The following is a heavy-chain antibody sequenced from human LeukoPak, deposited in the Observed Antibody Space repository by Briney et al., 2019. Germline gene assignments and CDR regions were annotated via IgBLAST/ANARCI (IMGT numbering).Heavy chain of an antibody. J-gene: IGHJ4*02. D-gene: IGHD6-19*01. V-gene: IGHV4-31*03. CDR2: IYYSGST. CDR3: ARANVAVAGTVYFDY. CDR1: GGSISSGGYY. Sequence: SETLSLTCTVSGGSISSGGYYWSWIRQHPGKGLEWIGYIYYSGSTYYNPSLKSRVTISVDTSKNQFSLKLSSVTAADTAVYYCARANVAVAGTVYFDYWGQGTLVTVSS.